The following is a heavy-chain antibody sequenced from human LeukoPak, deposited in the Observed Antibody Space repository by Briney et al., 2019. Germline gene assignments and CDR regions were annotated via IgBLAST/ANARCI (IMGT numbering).Heavy chain of an antibody. CDR2: ISGSGDST. D-gene: IGHD2-15*01. V-gene: IGHV3-23*01. CDR1: GFTFRTYA. J-gene: IGHJ4*02. CDR3: AQAVYCSSGGCYGAPDY. Sequence: GGSLRLSCAASGFTFRTYAMTWVRQAPGKGLEWVSAISGSGDSTYYGDSVRGRFPISRDNSKNTLYLQMNSLRAENTAVYYCAQAVYCSSGGCYGAPDYWGQGTLVTVSS.